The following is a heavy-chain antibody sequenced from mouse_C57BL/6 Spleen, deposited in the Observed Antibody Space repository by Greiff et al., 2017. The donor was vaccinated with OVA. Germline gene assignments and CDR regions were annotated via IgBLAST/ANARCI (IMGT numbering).Heavy chain of an antibody. CDR2: ISYSGST. J-gene: IGHJ2*01. V-gene: IGHV3-1*01. CDR3: AREDYYGSFDY. CDR1: GYSITSGYD. Sequence: DVKLQESGPGMVKPSQSLSLTCTVTGYSITSGYDWHWIRHFPGNKLEWMGYISYSGSTNYNPYLQSRLSINHDTSKNHFFLKLNSVTTEDTATYYCAREDYYGSFDYWGQGTTLTVSS. D-gene: IGHD1-1*01.